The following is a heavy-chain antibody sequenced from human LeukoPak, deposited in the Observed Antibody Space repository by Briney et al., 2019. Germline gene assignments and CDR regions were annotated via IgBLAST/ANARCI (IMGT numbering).Heavy chain of an antibody. CDR2: IYSSGST. CDR3: AREVTMVRGVIGNWFDP. D-gene: IGHD3-10*01. J-gene: IGHJ5*02. CDR1: GFTVSSNY. V-gene: IGHV3-53*01. Sequence: GGSLRLSCAASGFTVSSNYMSWVRQAPGKGLEWVSVIYSSGSTYYADSVKGRFTISRDNSKNTLYLQMNSLRAEDTAVYYCAREVTMVRGVIGNWFDPWGQGTLVTVSS.